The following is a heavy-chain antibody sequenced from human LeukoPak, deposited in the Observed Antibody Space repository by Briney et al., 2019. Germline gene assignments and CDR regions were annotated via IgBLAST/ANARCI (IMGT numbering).Heavy chain of an antibody. J-gene: IGHJ4*02. D-gene: IGHD6-19*01. Sequence: SETLSLTCTVSGGSISSSSYYWGWIRQPPGKGLEWIGSFYYSGSTYYNPSLESRVTISVDTSKNQFSLKLSSVTAADTAVYYCARDPTTYSSGWFYFDYWGQGTLVTVSS. CDR1: GGSISSSSYY. CDR3: ARDPTTYSSGWFYFDY. V-gene: IGHV4-39*02. CDR2: FYYSGST.